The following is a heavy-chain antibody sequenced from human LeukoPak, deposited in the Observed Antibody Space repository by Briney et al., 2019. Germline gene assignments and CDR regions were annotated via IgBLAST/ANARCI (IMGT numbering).Heavy chain of an antibody. CDR2: ISDSGDST. Sequence: GGSLRLSCAASGFSFSSYGMSWVRQAPGKGLEWVSGISDSGDSTYYADSVKGRFTISRDISKNTLFLQMNSLRAEDTAVYYCAKIQGWFNAAFHIGGQGTMVTVSS. V-gene: IGHV3-23*01. CDR3: AKIQGWFNAAFHI. J-gene: IGHJ3*02. CDR1: GFSFSSYG. D-gene: IGHD6-19*01.